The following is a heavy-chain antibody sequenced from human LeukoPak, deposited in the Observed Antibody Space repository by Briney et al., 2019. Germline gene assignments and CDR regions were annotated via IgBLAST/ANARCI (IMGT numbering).Heavy chain of an antibody. V-gene: IGHV3-66*01. CDR1: GFTVSSNY. CDR3: EREAENYGLTLDI. CDR2: IYRSGST. J-gene: IGHJ3*02. D-gene: IGHD3-10*01. Sequence: PGGSLRLSCAASGFTVSSNYMSWIRQAPGKGLEWVSVIYRSGSTHYADSVKDRFIISRDNSKNTLYLQMNSLRAEDTAVYYCEREAENYGLTLDIWGQGTMVTVSS.